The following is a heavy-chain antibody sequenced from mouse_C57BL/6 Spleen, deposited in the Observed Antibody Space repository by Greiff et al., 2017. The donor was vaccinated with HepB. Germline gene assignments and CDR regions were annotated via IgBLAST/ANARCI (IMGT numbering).Heavy chain of an antibody. Sequence: QVQLQQSGPGLVQPSQSLPITCTVSGFSLTSYGVHWVRQSPGKGLEWLGVIWSGGSTDYNAAFISRLSISKDNSKSQVFFKMNSLQADDTAIYYCARKGYYAALAYWGQGTLVTVSA. D-gene: IGHD1-1*01. CDR2: IWSGGST. CDR1: GFSLTSYG. CDR3: ARKGYYAALAY. V-gene: IGHV2-2*01. J-gene: IGHJ3*01.